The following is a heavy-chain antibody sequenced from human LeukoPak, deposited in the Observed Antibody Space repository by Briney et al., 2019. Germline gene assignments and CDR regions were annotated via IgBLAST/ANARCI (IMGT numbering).Heavy chain of an antibody. CDR2: IYYSGST. CDR1: GGSISSYY. D-gene: IGHD3-22*01. Sequence: SETLSLTCTVSGGSISSYYWSWIRQPPGKGLVWIGYIYYSGSTNYNSSLKSRVTISVDTSKNQFSLKLSSVTAADTAVYYCARFIISSSGYGLDWYFDLWGRGTLITVAS. J-gene: IGHJ2*01. CDR3: ARFIISSSGYGLDWYFDL. V-gene: IGHV4-59*01.